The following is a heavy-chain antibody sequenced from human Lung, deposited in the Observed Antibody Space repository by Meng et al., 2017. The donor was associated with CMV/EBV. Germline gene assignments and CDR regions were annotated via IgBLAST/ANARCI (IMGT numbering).Heavy chain of an antibody. CDR2: TRHDGTNK. CDR1: GFRFDDYG. CDR3: AKDLLLFGGPNAYFDQ. J-gene: IGHJ4*02. D-gene: IGHD3-16*01. Sequence: SXAASGFRFDDYGMHWVRQTPGKGLEWVAFTRHDGTNKFYGASVKGRFTISRDNSKSTVYLQMNSLRPEETALYYCAKDLLLFGGPNAYFDQWGQGTXVTVSS. V-gene: IGHV3-30*02.